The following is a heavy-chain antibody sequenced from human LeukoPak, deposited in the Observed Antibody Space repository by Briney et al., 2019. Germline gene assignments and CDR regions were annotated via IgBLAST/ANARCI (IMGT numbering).Heavy chain of an antibody. J-gene: IGHJ4*02. CDR3: ARESRRDGYKFDY. CDR2: IYYSGST. Sequence: ETLSLTCTVSGGSISSYYWSWIRQPPGKGLEWIGYIYYSGSTSYNPSLKSRLTISVDTSKSQFSLKLSSVTAADTAVYYCARESRRDGYKFDYWGQGTLVTVSS. D-gene: IGHD5-24*01. V-gene: IGHV4-59*01. CDR1: GGSISSYY.